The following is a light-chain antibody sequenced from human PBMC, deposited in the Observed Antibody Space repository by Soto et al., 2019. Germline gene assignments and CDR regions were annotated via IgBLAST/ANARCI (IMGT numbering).Light chain of an antibody. Sequence: EVVMTQSPATLSVSPGERATLSCRASQFVSTNLAWYQQKPGQAPRLLIYSASTRATGIPARFSGSGSGTDFTLTISSLQSEYSALYYCQQYNNWPALTFGGGTKVEIK. CDR1: QFVSTN. J-gene: IGKJ4*01. CDR2: SAS. CDR3: QQYNNWPALT. V-gene: IGKV3-15*01.